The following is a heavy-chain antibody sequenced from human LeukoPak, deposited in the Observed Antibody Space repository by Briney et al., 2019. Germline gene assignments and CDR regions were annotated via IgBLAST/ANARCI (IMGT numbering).Heavy chain of an antibody. V-gene: IGHV4-39*07. CDR3: ARGRYYSSSWYGGY. Sequence: PSETLSLTCTVSGGSISSSSYYWSWICQPPGKGLEWIGEINHSGSTNYNPSLKSRVTISVDTSKNQFSLKLSSVTAADTAVYYCARGRYYSSSWYGGYWGQGTLVTVSS. CDR1: GGSISSSSYY. CDR2: INHSGST. J-gene: IGHJ4*02. D-gene: IGHD6-13*01.